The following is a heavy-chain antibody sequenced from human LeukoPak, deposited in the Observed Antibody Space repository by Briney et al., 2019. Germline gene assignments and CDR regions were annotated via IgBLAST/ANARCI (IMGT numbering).Heavy chain of an antibody. J-gene: IGHJ3*02. D-gene: IGHD4-23*01. CDR3: ARVNEKYAFDI. CDR1: GGSISSYY. Sequence: SETLSLTCTVSGGSISSYYWSWIRQPPGKGLEWIGYIYYSGSTNYNPSLKSRVTISVDTSKNQFSLKLSSVTAADTAVYYCARVNEKYAFDIWGQGTMVTVSS. V-gene: IGHV4-59*01. CDR2: IYYSGST.